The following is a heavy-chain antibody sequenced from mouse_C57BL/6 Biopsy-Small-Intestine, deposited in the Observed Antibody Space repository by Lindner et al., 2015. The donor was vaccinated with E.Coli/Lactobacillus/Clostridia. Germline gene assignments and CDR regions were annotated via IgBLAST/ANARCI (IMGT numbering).Heavy chain of an antibody. Sequence: VQLQESGPELVKPGTSVKMSCKASGYSFTDYNMHWVKQSHGKSLEWIGYIDPYNGATKYNQKFKGKATLTVGKSSSTAYMQFNSLTSEDSAVYYCAKQLGLGAWFAYWGQGTLVTVSA. D-gene: IGHD3-1*01. CDR2: IDPYNGAT. CDR3: AKQLGLGAWFAY. V-gene: IGHV1S135*01. J-gene: IGHJ3*01. CDR1: GYSFTDYN.